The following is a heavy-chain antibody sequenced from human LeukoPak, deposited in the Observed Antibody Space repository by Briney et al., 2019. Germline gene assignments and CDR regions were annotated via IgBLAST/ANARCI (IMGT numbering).Heavy chain of an antibody. CDR3: ARLAYYDSSGYPYYYGMDV. Sequence: PGGSLRLSCAASGFTVSSNYMSWVRQAPGKGLEWVSVIYSGGSTYYADSVKGRFTISRDNSKNTLYLQMNSLRAEDTAVYYCARLAYYDSSGYPYYYGMDVWAKGPRSPSP. V-gene: IGHV3-66*01. CDR2: IYSGGST. CDR1: GFTVSSNY. J-gene: IGHJ6*02. D-gene: IGHD3-22*01.